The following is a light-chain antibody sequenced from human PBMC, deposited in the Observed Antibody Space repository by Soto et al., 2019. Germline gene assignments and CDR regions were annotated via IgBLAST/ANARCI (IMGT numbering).Light chain of an antibody. CDR1: QSVLYSSNNKNY. CDR3: QQYYSTPLT. V-gene: IGKV4-1*01. Sequence: DIVMTQSPDSLAVSLGERATINCKSSQSVLYSSNNKNYSAWYQQKPGQPPKLLIYWASTRESGVPDRFSGSGSGTDFTLTISSLQAEDVGVYYCQQYYSTPLTFGGGTKVEIK. CDR2: WAS. J-gene: IGKJ4*01.